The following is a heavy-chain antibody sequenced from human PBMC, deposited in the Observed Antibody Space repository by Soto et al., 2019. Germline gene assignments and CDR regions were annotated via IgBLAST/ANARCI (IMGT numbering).Heavy chain of an antibody. J-gene: IGHJ4*02. CDR1: GLTFYNYD. Sequence: EVQLLESGGVLVQPWGPLRLSCAPSGLTFYNYDMSWVRQAPGKGLELVSTIGGSGDRASYADSVKGRFTISRDNSRNTLYLQMNNLRDEDTAIYYCANKNYYHSSGYKYAYLDNWGQGTMVTVSS. D-gene: IGHD3-22*01. CDR3: ANKNYYHSSGYKYAYLDN. CDR2: IGGSGDRA. V-gene: IGHV3-23*01.